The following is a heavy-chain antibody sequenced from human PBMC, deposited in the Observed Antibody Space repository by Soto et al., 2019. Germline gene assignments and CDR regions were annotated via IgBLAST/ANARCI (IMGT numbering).Heavy chain of an antibody. D-gene: IGHD3-3*01. CDR2: ISGSGGST. Sequence: EVQLLESGGGLVQPGGSLRLSCAASGFTFSSYAMSWVRQAPGKGLEWVSAISGSGGSTYYADSVKGRFTISRDNSKNTLYLQMNSLRAEDTAVYYCAKKTYYDFWSGYYTGTDYWGQGTLVTVSS. J-gene: IGHJ4*02. V-gene: IGHV3-23*01. CDR3: AKKTYYDFWSGYYTGTDY. CDR1: GFTFSSYA.